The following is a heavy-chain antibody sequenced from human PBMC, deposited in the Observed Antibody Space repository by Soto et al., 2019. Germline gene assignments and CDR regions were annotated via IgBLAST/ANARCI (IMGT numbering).Heavy chain of an antibody. D-gene: IGHD6-19*01. CDR3: ASSVAGLYNWFDP. CDR1: GGTFSSYA. J-gene: IGHJ5*02. CDR2: IIPIFGTA. V-gene: IGHV1-69*06. Sequence: SVKVSCKASGGTFSSYAISWVRQAPGQGLEWMGGIIPIFGTANYAQKFQGRVTITADKSTSTAYMELSSLRSEDTAVYYCASSVAGLYNWFDPWGQGTMVTVYS.